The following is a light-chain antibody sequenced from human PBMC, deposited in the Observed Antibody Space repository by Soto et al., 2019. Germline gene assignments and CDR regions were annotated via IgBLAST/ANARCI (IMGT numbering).Light chain of an antibody. CDR3: QKYNSARWT. CDR1: QSISSY. Sequence: DIQMTQSPSSLSASVGDRVTITCRASQSISSYLNWYQQKPGKVPKLLIYAASTLQSGVPSRFSGSGSGTDFTLTISSLQPEDVATYYCQKYNSARWTFGQGTKVDIK. J-gene: IGKJ1*01. CDR2: AAS. V-gene: IGKV1-27*01.